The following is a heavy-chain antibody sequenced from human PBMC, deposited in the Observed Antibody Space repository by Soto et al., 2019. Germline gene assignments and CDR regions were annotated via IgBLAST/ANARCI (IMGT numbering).Heavy chain of an antibody. CDR3: ASSYYDFWSGQGGMDV. V-gene: IGHV3-33*01. CDR2: IWYDGSNK. J-gene: IGHJ6*02. CDR1: GFTFSSYG. Sequence: GGSLRLSCAASGFTFSSYGMHWVRQAPGKGLGWVAVIWYDGSNKYYADSVKGRFTISRDNSKNTLYLQMNSLRAEDTAVYYCASSYYDFWSGQGGMDVWGQGSTVTIAS. D-gene: IGHD3-3*01.